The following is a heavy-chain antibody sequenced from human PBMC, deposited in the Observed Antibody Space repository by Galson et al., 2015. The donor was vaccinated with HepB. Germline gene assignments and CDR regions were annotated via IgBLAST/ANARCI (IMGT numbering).Heavy chain of an antibody. Sequence: SVKVSCKVSGYTLTELSMHWVRQAPGKGLEWMGGFDPEDGETIYAQKFQGRVTMTEDTSTDTAYMELSSLRSEDTAVYYCAGGRGGYWTDAFDIWGQGTMVTVSS. CDR2: FDPEDGET. V-gene: IGHV1-24*01. J-gene: IGHJ3*02. CDR1: GYTLTELS. CDR3: AGGRGGYWTDAFDI. D-gene: IGHD2-21*01.